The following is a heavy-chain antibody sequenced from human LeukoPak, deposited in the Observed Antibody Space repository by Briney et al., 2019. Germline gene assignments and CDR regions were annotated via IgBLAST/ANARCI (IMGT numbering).Heavy chain of an antibody. CDR2: IYPRGST. Sequence: RPSETLSLTCAVSGGSISSGSYSWSWIRQPPGKGLEWIGYIYPRGSTYYNPSLKSRVTISVDTSKNQFSLKLSSVTAADTAVYYCARYSSAGRFDYWGQGTLVTVSS. D-gene: IGHD5-18*01. V-gene: IGHV4-30-2*02. J-gene: IGHJ4*02. CDR1: GGSISSGSYS. CDR3: ARYSSAGRFDY.